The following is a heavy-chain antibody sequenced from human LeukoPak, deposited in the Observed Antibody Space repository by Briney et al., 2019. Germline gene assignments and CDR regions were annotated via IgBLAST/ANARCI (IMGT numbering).Heavy chain of an antibody. CDR2: IRGSGGST. D-gene: IGHD3-10*01. J-gene: IGHJ4*02. CDR1: GVTFRNSA. CDR3: ARDFSYGSGSN. Sequence: PGGSLRLSCAASGVTFRNSAMSWVRQTPGKGLEWVSVIRGSGGSTYYGDSVTGRFTIPRDNSKNTLYLQMNSLRAEDTAVYPCARDFSYGSGSNCGQGTLVTVSS. V-gene: IGHV3-23*01.